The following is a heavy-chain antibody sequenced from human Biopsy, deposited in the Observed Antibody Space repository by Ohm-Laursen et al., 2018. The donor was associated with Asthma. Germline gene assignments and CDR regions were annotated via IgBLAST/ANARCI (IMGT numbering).Heavy chain of an antibody. D-gene: IGHD5-12*01. J-gene: IGHJ4*02. Sequence: SLRLSCAASGFIFRGSNMFWVRQAPGKGLEWLAAISYDGMSEYYADSVKGRFTISRDNSKNTLYPQMNSLRTEDTAVYYCAKRRGYSGHDNDYWGQGTLVIVSS. CDR1: GFIFRGSN. CDR2: ISYDGMSE. V-gene: IGHV3-30*18. CDR3: AKRRGYSGHDNDY.